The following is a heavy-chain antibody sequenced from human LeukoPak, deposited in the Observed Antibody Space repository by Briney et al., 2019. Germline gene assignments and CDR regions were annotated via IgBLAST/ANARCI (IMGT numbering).Heavy chain of an antibody. D-gene: IGHD3-22*01. V-gene: IGHV4-59*01. CDR1: GVSISSYY. Sequence: PSETLSLTCTVSGVSISSYYGSWIRQPPGKGLEWMGYIYYSENTNYNSSLKSRVTISEDTSKNQFSLNLTSVTAADTAVYYCAGGNFYDSSGHPYHFHYWGQGTLVTVPS. J-gene: IGHJ4*02. CDR2: IYYSENT. CDR3: AGGNFYDSSGHPYHFHY.